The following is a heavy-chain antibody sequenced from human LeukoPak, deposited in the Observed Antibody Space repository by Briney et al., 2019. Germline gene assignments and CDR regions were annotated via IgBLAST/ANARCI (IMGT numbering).Heavy chain of an antibody. CDR2: ISAYNGNT. Sequence: ASVKVSCKASGYTFTSYGINWVRQAPGQGLEWMGWISAYNGNTNYAQKLQGRVTMTTDTSTSTAYMELRSLRSDDTAVYYCARGATYSSGWTDDAFDIWGQGTMVTVSS. CDR1: GYTFTSYG. V-gene: IGHV1-18*01. CDR3: ARGATYSSGWTDDAFDI. D-gene: IGHD6-19*01. J-gene: IGHJ3*02.